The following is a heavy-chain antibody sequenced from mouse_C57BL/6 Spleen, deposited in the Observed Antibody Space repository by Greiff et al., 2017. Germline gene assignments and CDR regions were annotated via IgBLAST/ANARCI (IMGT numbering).Heavy chain of an antibody. CDR2: IYPGDGDT. Sequence: VQLQQSGAELVKPGASVKISCKASGYAFSSYWMNWVKQRPGRGLEWIGQIYPGDGDTNYNGKFKGKATLTADKSSSTAYMQLSSLTTYDSAVYFCARLLRDDVDYWGQGTSLTVSS. V-gene: IGHV1-80*01. CDR3: ARLLRDDVDY. J-gene: IGHJ2*02. D-gene: IGHD2-14*01. CDR1: GYAFSSYW.